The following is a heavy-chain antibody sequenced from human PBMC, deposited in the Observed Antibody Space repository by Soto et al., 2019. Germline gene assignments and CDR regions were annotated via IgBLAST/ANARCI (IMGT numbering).Heavy chain of an antibody. CDR2: IKQDGSET. CDR1: GFTFSAYW. J-gene: IGHJ4*02. Sequence: EVQLVESGGGLVQPGGSLRLSCVASGFTFSAYWMTWVRQAPGKGLEWLANIKQDGSETQDLDGRFAISRDNAKNSLYLQMSSLRAEDTAVYYCARLRGDYFDNWGQGTLVTVSS. V-gene: IGHV3-7*01. CDR3: ARLRGDYFDN.